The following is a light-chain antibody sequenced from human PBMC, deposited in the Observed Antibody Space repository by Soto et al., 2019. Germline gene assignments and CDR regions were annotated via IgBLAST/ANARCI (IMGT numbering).Light chain of an antibody. CDR3: QQYRIYPLT. V-gene: IGKV1D-16*01. CDR1: QDINSY. Sequence: DVQMTQSPSSLSASVGDRVTITCRASQDINSYLAWYQQKPGNAPKSLIYAASSLQTGVPSRFTGSQSGTDFTLNINTLQPEDSATYYFQQYRIYPLTFGGRTKVEIK. CDR2: AAS. J-gene: IGKJ4*01.